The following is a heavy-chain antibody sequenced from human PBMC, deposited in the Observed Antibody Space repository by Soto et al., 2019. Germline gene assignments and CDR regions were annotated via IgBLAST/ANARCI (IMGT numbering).Heavy chain of an antibody. J-gene: IGHJ4*02. V-gene: IGHV3-15*01. Sequence: GGSLRLSCAASGFTFSNAWMNWVRQAPGKGLEWVGRIKTKSDGATTDYAAPVKGRFTISRDDSRNTLYLQMNSLKAEDTAVYYCTALTGTTMALDYWGKGTLVTVSS. D-gene: IGHD1-7*01. CDR2: IKTKSDGATT. CDR1: GFTFSNAW. CDR3: TALTGTTMALDY.